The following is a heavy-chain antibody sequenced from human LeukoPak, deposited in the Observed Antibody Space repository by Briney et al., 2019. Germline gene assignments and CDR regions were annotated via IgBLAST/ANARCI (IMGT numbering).Heavy chain of an antibody. CDR2: IYYSGST. Sequence: SETLSLTCTVSGGSIGSYYWSWIRQPPGKGLEWIGYIYYSGSTNYNPSLKSRVTISVDTSKNQFSLKLSSVTAADTAVYYCARVFRGYSYGPFDYWGQGTLVTVSS. CDR1: GGSIGSYY. D-gene: IGHD5-18*01. J-gene: IGHJ4*02. V-gene: IGHV4-59*01. CDR3: ARVFRGYSYGPFDY.